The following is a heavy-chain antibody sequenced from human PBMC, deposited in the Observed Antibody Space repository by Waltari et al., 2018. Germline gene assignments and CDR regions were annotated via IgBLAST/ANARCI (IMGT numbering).Heavy chain of an antibody. CDR3: ARTLEGTGLVPPDY. V-gene: IGHV1-69*05. CDR1: GGTFSSYA. Sequence: QVQLVQSGAEVKKPGSSVKVSCKASGGTFSSYAISWVRQAPGQGLEWMGGSMPIFGTANYAQKFQGRVTITTDESTRTAYMELSSLRSEDTAVYYCARTLEGTGLVPPDYWGQGTLVTVSS. D-gene: IGHD2-8*02. J-gene: IGHJ4*02. CDR2: SMPIFGTA.